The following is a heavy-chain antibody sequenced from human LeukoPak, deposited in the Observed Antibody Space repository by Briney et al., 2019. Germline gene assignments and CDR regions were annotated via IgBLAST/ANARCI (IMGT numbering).Heavy chain of an antibody. J-gene: IGHJ4*02. CDR2: ISSSSSTI. CDR3: AREGPKWLRLALGDY. V-gene: IGHV3-48*01. CDR1: GFTFSSYS. Sequence: GGSLRLSCAASGFTFSSYSMNWVRQAPGKGLEWVSYISSSSSTIYYADSVKGRFTISRDNAKNSLYLQMNSLRAEDTAVYYCAREGPKWLRLALGDYWGQGTLVTVSS. D-gene: IGHD5-12*01.